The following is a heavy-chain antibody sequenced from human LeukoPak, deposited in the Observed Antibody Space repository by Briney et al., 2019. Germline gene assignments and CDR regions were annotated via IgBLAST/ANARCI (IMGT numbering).Heavy chain of an antibody. D-gene: IGHD5-12*01. V-gene: IGHV4-4*09. J-gene: IGHJ4*02. CDR2: IYTSGST. CDR1: GGSISSYY. Sequence: PSETLSLTCTVSGGSISSYYWSWIRQPPGKGLEWIGYIYTSGSTNYNPSLKSRVTISVDTSKNQFSLKLSSVTAADTAVYYCARREYSGYEGYWGQGTLVTVSS. CDR3: ARREYSGYEGY.